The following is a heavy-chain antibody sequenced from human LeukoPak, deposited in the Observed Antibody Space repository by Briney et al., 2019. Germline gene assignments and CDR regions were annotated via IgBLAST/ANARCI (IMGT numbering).Heavy chain of an antibody. V-gene: IGHV3-33*01. CDR1: GFTFSSYG. CDR3: ARDSGSWFGELNFDY. CDR2: IWYDGSNK. Sequence: GGSLRLSCAASGFTFSSYGMHWVRQAPGKGLEWVAVIWYDGSNKYYADSVKGRFTISRDNSKNTLYLQMNSLRAEDMAVYYCARDSGSWFGELNFDYWGQGTLVTVSS. D-gene: IGHD3-10*01. J-gene: IGHJ4*02.